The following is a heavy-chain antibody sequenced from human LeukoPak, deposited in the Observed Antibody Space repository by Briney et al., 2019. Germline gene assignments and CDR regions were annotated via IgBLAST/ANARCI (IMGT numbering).Heavy chain of an antibody. CDR2: IKQDGSEI. CDR1: GFTFSSYW. CDR3: ARETGSAVGSTDFDY. Sequence: GGSLRLSCAASGFTFSSYWMNWVRQAPGKGLEWVANIKQDGSEIYYVDSVKGRFTISRDNSKNTLYLQMNSLRAEDTAVYYCARETGSAVGSTDFDYWGQGTLVTVSS. V-gene: IGHV3-7*01. D-gene: IGHD4-17*01. J-gene: IGHJ4*02.